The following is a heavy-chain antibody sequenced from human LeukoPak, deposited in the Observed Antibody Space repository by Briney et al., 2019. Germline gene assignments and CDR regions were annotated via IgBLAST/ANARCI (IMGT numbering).Heavy chain of an antibody. CDR1: GGSISSGSYY. CDR2: IYTSGST. Sequence: PSETLSLTCTVSGGSISSGSYYWSWIRQPAGKGLEWIGRIYTSGSTNYNPSLKSRVTISVDTSKNQFSLKLSSVTAADTAVYYCAREVPYDTSVYYQPFDFWGQGTLVTVSS. CDR3: AREVPYDTSVYYQPFDF. D-gene: IGHD3-22*01. V-gene: IGHV4-61*02. J-gene: IGHJ4*02.